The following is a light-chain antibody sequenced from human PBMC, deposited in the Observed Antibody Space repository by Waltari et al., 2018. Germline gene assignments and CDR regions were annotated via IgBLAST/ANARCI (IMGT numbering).Light chain of an antibody. CDR2: DAS. CDR1: QDISSY. Sequence: EIVLTQSPATLSLSPGERGTLSCRASQDISSYLAWYQQKPGQAPRLLIYDASKGATGIPARFSGSGSGTDFTLTISSLQAEDVAVYYCQQYYATPPWTFGQGTKVEIK. CDR3: QQYYATPPWT. J-gene: IGKJ1*01. V-gene: IGKV3-11*01.